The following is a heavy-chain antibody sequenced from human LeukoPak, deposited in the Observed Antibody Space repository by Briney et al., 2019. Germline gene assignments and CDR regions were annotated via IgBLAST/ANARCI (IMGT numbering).Heavy chain of an antibody. Sequence: ASVKVSCKASGGTFSSYAISWVRQAPGQGLEWMGWISAYNGNTNYAQKLQGRVTMTTDTSTSTAYMELRSLRSDDTAVYYCARDFGPGMFRDFDYWGQGTLVTVSS. V-gene: IGHV1-18*01. J-gene: IGHJ4*02. D-gene: IGHD3-10*01. CDR1: GGTFSSYA. CDR2: ISAYNGNT. CDR3: ARDFGPGMFRDFDY.